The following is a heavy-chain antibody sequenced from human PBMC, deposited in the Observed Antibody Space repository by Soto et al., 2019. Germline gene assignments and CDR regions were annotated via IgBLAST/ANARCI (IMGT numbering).Heavy chain of an antibody. CDR3: ARARSSTMIVVTNHWYFDL. CDR1: GLTVSANY. D-gene: IGHD3-22*01. CDR2: LYSGGTA. J-gene: IGHJ2*01. Sequence: EVQLVESGGGLIQPGGSLRLSCAASGLTVSANYMNWVRQAPGKGLEWVSLLYSGGTAYYADSVRGRFTISRDNSKNTLYLRMNSLRVEDTAVYFCARARSSTMIVVTNHWYFDLWGRGTLVTVSS. V-gene: IGHV3-53*01.